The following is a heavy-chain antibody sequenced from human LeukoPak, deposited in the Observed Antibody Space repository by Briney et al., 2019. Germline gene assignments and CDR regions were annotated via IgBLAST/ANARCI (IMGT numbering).Heavy chain of an antibody. J-gene: IGHJ4*02. Sequence: PGGSLRLSCVASGFTFDDYGMSWVRQAPGKGLEWVSYISSSGSTIYYADSVKGRFTISRDNAKNSLYLQMNSLRAEDTAVYYCARVLPYYYGSGSYMDDYWGQGTLVTVSS. CDR2: ISSSGSTI. CDR1: GFTFDDYG. CDR3: ARVLPYYYGSGSYMDDY. V-gene: IGHV3-48*03. D-gene: IGHD3-10*01.